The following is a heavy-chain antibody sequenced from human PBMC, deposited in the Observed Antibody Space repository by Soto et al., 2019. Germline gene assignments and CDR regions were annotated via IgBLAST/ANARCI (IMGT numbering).Heavy chain of an antibody. D-gene: IGHD5-12*01. CDR1: GFTFGDYA. V-gene: IGHV3-49*03. CDR2: IRSKAYRGTA. Sequence: GGSLRLSCTASGFTFGDYAMSWFRQAPGKGLEWVGFIRSKAYRGTAEYAASVKGRLTISRDESKSIAYLQMNSLKTEDTAVYYCTRGLSGYDFWWVDYWGQGSLVTVSS. J-gene: IGHJ4*02. CDR3: TRGLSGYDFWWVDY.